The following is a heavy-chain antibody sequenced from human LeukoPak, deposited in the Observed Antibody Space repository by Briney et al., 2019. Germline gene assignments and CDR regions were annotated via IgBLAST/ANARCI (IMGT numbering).Heavy chain of an antibody. CDR2: ISSSSSYI. V-gene: IGHV3-21*01. J-gene: IGHJ3*02. Sequence: AGGSLRLSCAASGFTFSSYSMNWVRQAPGKGLEWVSSISSSSSYIYYADSVKGRFTISRDNAKNSLYLQMNSLRAEDTAVYYCARDYYYDSSGSLDAFDIWGQGTMVTVSS. D-gene: IGHD3-22*01. CDR1: GFTFSSYS. CDR3: ARDYYYDSSGSLDAFDI.